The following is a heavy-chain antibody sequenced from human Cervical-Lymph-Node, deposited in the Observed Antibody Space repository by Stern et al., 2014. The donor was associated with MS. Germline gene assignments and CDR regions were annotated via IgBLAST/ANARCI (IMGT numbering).Heavy chain of an antibody. CDR1: GFNFSNYG. CDR3: PRDRGIMGTTTGDY. D-gene: IGHD1-26*01. CDR2: ISVYNGNI. Sequence: HVQLVQSGAEVKKPGASVKVSCKASGFNFSNYGLSWVRQAPGQGLEWMGWISVYNGNIDFAQKFQGRLTMTTDTSTSTVYMELRSLRSDDTAVYYCPRDRGIMGTTTGDYWGQGTLVSVSS. V-gene: IGHV1-18*01. J-gene: IGHJ4*02.